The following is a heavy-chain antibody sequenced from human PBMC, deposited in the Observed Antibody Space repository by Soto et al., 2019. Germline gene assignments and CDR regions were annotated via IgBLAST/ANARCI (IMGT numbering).Heavy chain of an antibody. D-gene: IGHD2-15*01. CDR3: ANTGRPTY. CDR1: GFTFRIYS. J-gene: IGHJ4*02. CDR2: ISSSSSTI. V-gene: IGHV3-48*01. Sequence: XSLVLACAASGFTFRIYSMNWVRQAPGKGLEWVSYISSSSSTIYYADSVKGRFTISRDNSKNTLYLKMNSLRAEDTAVYYCANTGRPTYWGQGTLVTVSS.